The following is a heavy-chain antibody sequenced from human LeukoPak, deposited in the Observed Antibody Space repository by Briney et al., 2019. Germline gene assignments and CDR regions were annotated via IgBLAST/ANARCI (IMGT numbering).Heavy chain of an antibody. Sequence: PSETLSLTCAVYGGSFSGYYWSWVRQAPGKGLEWVSGLTGSGGSTHYADSVRGRFTISRDNSENTLYLQMNSLRAEDTAVYYCAKAGTAMVTTVDYWGQGTLVTVSS. J-gene: IGHJ4*02. CDR3: AKAGTAMVTTVDY. CDR1: GGSFSGYY. CDR2: LTGSGGST. V-gene: IGHV3-23*01. D-gene: IGHD5-18*01.